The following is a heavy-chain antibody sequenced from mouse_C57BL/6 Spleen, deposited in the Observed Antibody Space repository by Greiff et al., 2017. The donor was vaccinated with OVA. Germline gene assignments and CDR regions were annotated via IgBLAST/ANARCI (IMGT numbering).Heavy chain of an antibody. CDR3: ATSTAQGYAMDY. CDR1: GFSLTSYG. D-gene: IGHD3-2*02. V-gene: IGHV2-6*01. CDR2: IWSVGST. J-gene: IGHJ4*01. Sequence: QVQLQQSGPGLVAPSQSLSITCTVSGFSLTSYGVDWVRQSPGKGLEWLGVIWSVGSTNYNSALKSRLSISKDNSKSQVFLKMNSLQTDDTAMYYCATSTAQGYAMDYWGQGTSVTVSS.